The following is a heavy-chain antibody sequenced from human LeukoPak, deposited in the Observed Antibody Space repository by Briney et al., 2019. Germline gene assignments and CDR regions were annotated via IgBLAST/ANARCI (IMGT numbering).Heavy chain of an antibody. Sequence: SETLSLTCTVSGGSISSYYWSWIRQPAGKGLEWIGRICTSGSTNYNPSLKSRVTMSVDTSKNQFSLKLSSVTAADTAVYYCARDYDILTGYYGGDAFDIWGQGTMVTVSS. CDR3: ARDYDILTGYYGGDAFDI. V-gene: IGHV4-4*07. CDR2: ICTSGST. CDR1: GGSISSYY. J-gene: IGHJ3*02. D-gene: IGHD3-9*01.